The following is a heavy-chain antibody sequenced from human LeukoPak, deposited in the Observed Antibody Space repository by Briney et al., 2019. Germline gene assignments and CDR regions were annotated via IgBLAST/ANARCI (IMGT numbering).Heavy chain of an antibody. CDR3: ARDRGDWNYVRYFDY. J-gene: IGHJ4*02. V-gene: IGHV3-7*01. Sequence: GGSLRLSCAASGFTFSDYYMSWIRQAPGKGLEWVANIKQDGSEKYYVDSVKGRFTISRDNAKNSLYLQMNSLRAEDTAVYYCARDRGDWNYVRYFDYWGQGTLVTVSS. D-gene: IGHD1-7*01. CDR2: IKQDGSEK. CDR1: GFTFSDYY.